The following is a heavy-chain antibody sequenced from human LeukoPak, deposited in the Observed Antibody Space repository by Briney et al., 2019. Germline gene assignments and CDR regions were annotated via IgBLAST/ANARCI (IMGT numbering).Heavy chain of an antibody. J-gene: IGHJ5*02. CDR2: ISAYNGNT. V-gene: IGHV1-18*01. Sequence: WASVKVSCKASGYTFTSYGISWVRQAPGQGLEWMGWISAYNGNTNYAQKLQGRVTMTTDTSTSTAYMELRSLRSDDTAVYYCARVGPTGKGGDWFDPWGQGTLVAVSS. CDR1: GYTFTSYG. CDR3: ARVGPTGKGGDWFDP. D-gene: IGHD1-1*01.